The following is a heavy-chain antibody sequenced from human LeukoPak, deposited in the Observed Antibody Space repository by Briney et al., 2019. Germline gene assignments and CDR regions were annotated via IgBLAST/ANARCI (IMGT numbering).Heavy chain of an antibody. J-gene: IGHJ5*02. D-gene: IGHD2-2*01. CDR1: GGSISSGGYY. V-gene: IGHV4-30-2*01. Sequence: SETLSLTCTVSGGSISSGGYYWSWIRQPPGKGLEWIGYIYHSGSTYYNPSLKSRVTISVDRSKNQFSLKLSPVTAADTAVYYCAREGVLGYCSSTSCYGWFDPWGQGTLVTVSS. CDR2: IYHSGST. CDR3: AREGVLGYCSSTSCYGWFDP.